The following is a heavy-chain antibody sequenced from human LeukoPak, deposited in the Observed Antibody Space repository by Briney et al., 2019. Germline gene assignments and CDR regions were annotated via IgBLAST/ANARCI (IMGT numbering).Heavy chain of an antibody. V-gene: IGHV3-23*01. CDR2: ISGSGGST. CDR3: AKPMKSLDIVVVPAYDAFDI. D-gene: IGHD2-2*03. Sequence: GVSLRLSCAASGFTFSSYAMSRLRQAPGKGLEGVSDISGSGGSTSCAECVNGRFTISRDNSKNTLYLQMNSLRAEDTAVYYCAKPMKSLDIVVVPAYDAFDIWGQGTMVTVSS. J-gene: IGHJ3*02. CDR1: GFTFSSYA.